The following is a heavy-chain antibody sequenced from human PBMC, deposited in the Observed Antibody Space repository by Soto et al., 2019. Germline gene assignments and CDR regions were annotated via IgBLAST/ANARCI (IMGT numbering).Heavy chain of an antibody. CDR3: ARDLGSYDRSGYHHGRRFDY. V-gene: IGHV3-30-3*01. CDR2: ISYDGTKN. Sequence: QVQLVESGGGVVQPGRSLRLSCAASGFTFTTYAMHWVRQAPGKGLEWVAVISYDGTKNYYADSVKGRFTISRDNSKNALHLQMNSLRNEDTAVYYCARDLGSYDRSGYHHGRRFDYWGQGTLVTVSS. J-gene: IGHJ4*02. D-gene: IGHD3-22*01. CDR1: GFTFTTYA.